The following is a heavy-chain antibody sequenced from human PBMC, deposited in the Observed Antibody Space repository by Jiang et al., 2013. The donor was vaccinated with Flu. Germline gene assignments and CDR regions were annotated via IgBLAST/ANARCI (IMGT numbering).Heavy chain of an antibody. CDR2: VHYTGST. J-gene: IGHJ3*02. V-gene: IGHV4-39*07. CDR3: ARPSRQQLVNDAFDI. Sequence: GLVKPSETLSLTCTVSGGSISSNNYYWGWLRQPPGKGLEWIGSVHYTGSTYYSPSLKSRVTISVDTSKNQFSLKLSSVTAADTAVYYCARPSRQQLVNDAFDIWGQGTMITVSS. D-gene: IGHD6-13*01. CDR1: GGSISSNNYY.